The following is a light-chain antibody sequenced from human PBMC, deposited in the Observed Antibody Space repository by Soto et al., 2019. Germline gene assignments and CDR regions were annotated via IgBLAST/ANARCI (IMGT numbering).Light chain of an antibody. Sequence: DIQMTQSPTSLSASVGDRVTITCRASQGIRNFVAWYQQKPGKAPKLLIYAASTSQTGVPSRFSGSGSGTDLTLTSNSLEHEDVASYSRQKYSSVHVFGPGTKVEIK. V-gene: IGKV1-27*01. CDR2: AAS. CDR1: QGIRNF. J-gene: IGKJ3*01. CDR3: QKYSSVHV.